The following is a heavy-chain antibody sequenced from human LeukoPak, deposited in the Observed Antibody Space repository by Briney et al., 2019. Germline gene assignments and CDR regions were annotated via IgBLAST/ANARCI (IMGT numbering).Heavy chain of an antibody. CDR1: GFGVSRYA. CDR2: ITNNNGKT. J-gene: IGHJ4*02. CDR3: XXDHPSSGWPTFEY. D-gene: IGHD6-19*01. Sequence: GGSLRLSCAASGFGVSRYAMSWVRQVPGKGLEWVSSITNNNGKTYYADSVKGRFSISRDESENTVYLQMNSLRVEDTAIYFCXXDHPSSGWPTFEYWGQGTRVTVSP. V-gene: IGHV3-23*01.